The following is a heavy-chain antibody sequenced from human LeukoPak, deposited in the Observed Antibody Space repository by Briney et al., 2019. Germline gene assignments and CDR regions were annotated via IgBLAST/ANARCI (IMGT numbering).Heavy chain of an antibody. D-gene: IGHD6-13*01. V-gene: IGHV4-39*07. Sequence: SETLSLTCTVSGGSISSSSYYWGWIRQPPGKGLEWIGSIYYSGSTYYNPSLKSRVTVSVDTSKNQFSLKLSSVTAADTAVYYCARGRWQQLLFDPWGQGTLVTVSS. CDR3: ARGRWQQLLFDP. CDR1: GGSISSSSYY. J-gene: IGHJ5*02. CDR2: IYYSGST.